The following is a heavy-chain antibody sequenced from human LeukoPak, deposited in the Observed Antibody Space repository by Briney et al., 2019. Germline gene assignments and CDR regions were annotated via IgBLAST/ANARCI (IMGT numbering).Heavy chain of an antibody. Sequence: GGSLRLSCAASGFTFSSYAMSWVRQAPGKGLEWVSAISGSGGSTYYADSVKGRFTISRDNSKNTLYLQMNSLRAEDTAVYYCAKDLELELGPVVPAALDAFDIWGQGTMVTVSS. D-gene: IGHD2-2*01. V-gene: IGHV3-23*01. J-gene: IGHJ3*02. CDR3: AKDLELELGPVVPAALDAFDI. CDR1: GFTFSSYA. CDR2: ISGSGGST.